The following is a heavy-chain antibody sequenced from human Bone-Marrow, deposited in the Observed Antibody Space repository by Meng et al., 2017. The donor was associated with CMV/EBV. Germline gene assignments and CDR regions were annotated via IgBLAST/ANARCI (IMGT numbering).Heavy chain of an antibody. J-gene: IGHJ6*02. V-gene: IGHV1-69*05. CDR3: ARDRIAARRAGELDYYYYGMDV. Sequence: SVKVSCKASGGTFSSYAISWVRQAPGQGLEWMGGIIPIFGTANYAQKFQGRVTITTDESTSTAYMELSRLRSDDTAVYYCARDRIAARRAGELDYYYYGMDVWGQGTTVTVSS. D-gene: IGHD6-6*01. CDR1: GGTFSSYA. CDR2: IIPIFGTA.